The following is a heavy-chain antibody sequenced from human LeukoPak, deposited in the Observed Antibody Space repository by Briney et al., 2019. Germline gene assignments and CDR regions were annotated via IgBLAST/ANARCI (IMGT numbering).Heavy chain of an antibody. CDR2: IYYSGST. CDR1: GYSISSSNW. V-gene: IGHV4-28*01. Sequence: KPSDTPSLTRAVSGYSISSSNWWGWIRQPPGKGLEWIAYIYYSGSTYYNPSLKSRVTMSVDTSKNQFSLKLSSVTAVDTAVYYCAKSVAWNYYYYMDVWGKGTTVTVSS. D-gene: IGHD5-12*01. CDR3: AKSVAWNYYYYMDV. J-gene: IGHJ6*03.